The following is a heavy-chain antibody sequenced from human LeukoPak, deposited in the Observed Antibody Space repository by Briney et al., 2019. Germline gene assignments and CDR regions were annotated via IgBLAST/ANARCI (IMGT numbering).Heavy chain of an antibody. CDR2: IRSSSETI. CDR1: GFTFSDYS. CDR3: ARGSDAFDI. Sequence: GGSLRLSCAASGFTFSDYSMNWVRQAPGKGLEWIAYIRSSSETIHYADSVKGRFTISRDNAKNSLYLQMNSLRAEDTAVYYCARGSDAFDIWGQGTMVTVSS. V-gene: IGHV3-48*04. J-gene: IGHJ3*02.